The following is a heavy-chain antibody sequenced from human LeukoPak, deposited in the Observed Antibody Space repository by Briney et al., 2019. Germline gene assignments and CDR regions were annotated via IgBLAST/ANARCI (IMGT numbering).Heavy chain of an antibody. CDR1: GFTFEDYA. CDR2: ISWNSGSI. V-gene: IGHV3-9*01. Sequence: GGSLRLSCAASGFTFEDYAMHWVRQAPGKGLEWVSGISWNSGSIGYADSVKGRFTISRDNAKNSVYLQMNSLKTDDTALYYCTKGGSSPGTFDFWGQGILVTVSS. J-gene: IGHJ4*02. D-gene: IGHD2-15*01. CDR3: TKGGSSPGTFDF.